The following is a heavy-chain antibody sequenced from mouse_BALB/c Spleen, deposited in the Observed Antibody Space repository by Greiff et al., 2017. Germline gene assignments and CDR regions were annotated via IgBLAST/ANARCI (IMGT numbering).Heavy chain of an antibody. Sequence: VQLQQSGPELVKPGASVKIPCKASGYTFTDYNMDWVKQSHGKSLEWIGDINPNNGGTIYNQKFKGKATLTADKSSSTAYMQLSSLTSEDSAVYYCARSGSSYFAMDYWGQGTSVTVSS. CDR3: ARSGSSYFAMDY. V-gene: IGHV1-18*01. CDR1: GYTFTDYN. CDR2: INPNNGGT. J-gene: IGHJ4*01. D-gene: IGHD1-1*01.